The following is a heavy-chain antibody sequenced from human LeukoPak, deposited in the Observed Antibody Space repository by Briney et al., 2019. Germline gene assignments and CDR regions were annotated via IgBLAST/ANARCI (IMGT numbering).Heavy chain of an antibody. Sequence: GESLKISCKGSGYSFTSYWIGWVRQMPGKGLEWMGIIYPGDSDTRYSPSFQGQVTISADKSISTAYLQWSSLKASDTAMYYCARRIAVGTAMVSSIWFDPWGQGTLVTVSS. CDR2: IYPGDSDT. CDR3: ARRIAVGTAMVSSIWFDP. V-gene: IGHV5-51*01. D-gene: IGHD5-18*01. CDR1: GYSFTSYW. J-gene: IGHJ5*02.